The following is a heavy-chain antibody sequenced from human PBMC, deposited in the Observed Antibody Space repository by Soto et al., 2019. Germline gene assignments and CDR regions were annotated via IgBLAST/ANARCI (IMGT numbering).Heavy chain of an antibody. J-gene: IGHJ4*02. CDR3: AGDWAAAGPFDY. CDR1: GYTFTSYG. CDR2: ISAYNGNT. Sequence: QVQLVQSGAEVKKPGASVKVSCKASGYTFTSYGISWVRQAPGQGLEWMGWISAYNGNTNYAQKLQGRVTMTTDTSTSTAAMELSSLRSDDTAVYYFAGDWAAAGPFDYWGQGTLVTVSS. V-gene: IGHV1-18*01. D-gene: IGHD6-13*01.